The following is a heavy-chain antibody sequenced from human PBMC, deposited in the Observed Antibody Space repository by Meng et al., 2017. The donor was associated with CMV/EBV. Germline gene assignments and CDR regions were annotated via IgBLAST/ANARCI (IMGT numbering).Heavy chain of an antibody. Sequence: GGSLRLSCAASGFTFSSYSMNWVRQAPGKGLEWVSYISSSSTIYYADSVKGRFTISRDNAKNSLYLQMNSLRAEDTAVYYCARGGSYRAFDIWGQGTMVTVSS. CDR1: GFTFSSYS. CDR2: ISSSSTI. J-gene: IGHJ3*02. V-gene: IGHV3-48*04. CDR3: ARGGSYRAFDI. D-gene: IGHD1-26*01.